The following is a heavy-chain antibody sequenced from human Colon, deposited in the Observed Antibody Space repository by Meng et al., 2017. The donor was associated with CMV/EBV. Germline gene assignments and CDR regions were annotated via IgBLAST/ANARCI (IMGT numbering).Heavy chain of an antibody. J-gene: IGHJ3*02. CDR2: ISTSGTTI. V-gene: IGHV3-48*03. CDR1: GFTFSNFE. Sequence: GESLKISCSASGFTFSNFEMSWVRQAPGKGLEWISYISTSGTTIYYADSVKGRFTLSRDNAKNSLYLEMSSLRAEDTAIYFCARDLVGGHDVFDIWGQGTMVTVSS. D-gene: IGHD2-21*01. CDR3: ARDLVGGHDVFDI.